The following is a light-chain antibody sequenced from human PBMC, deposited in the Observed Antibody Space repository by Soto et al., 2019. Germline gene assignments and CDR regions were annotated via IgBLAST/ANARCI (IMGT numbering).Light chain of an antibody. CDR3: QDYNNVPIT. J-gene: IGKJ5*01. Sequence: DIQMTQSPSSLSASVGDIVTIACRASQGISSYLAWYQQKPGKVPKLLIYAASTLQSGVPSRFSGSGSGTDFTLTISSLQPEDVATYYCQDYNNVPITFGQGTRLEI. CDR2: AAS. V-gene: IGKV1-27*01. CDR1: QGISSY.